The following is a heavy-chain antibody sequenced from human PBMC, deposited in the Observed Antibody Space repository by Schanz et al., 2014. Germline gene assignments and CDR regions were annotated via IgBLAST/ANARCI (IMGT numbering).Heavy chain of an antibody. CDR2: VRNKNNRYTT. Sequence: EVQLVESGGGFVQPGGSLGLSCVASGFTVSSDHMSWVRQAPGKGLEWVGRVRNKNNRYTTEYAASVKGRFTISRDDSKNSLYLQMNSLKTEDTAMYYCARRASCSRSGCPFDSWGQGTLVTVSS. CDR1: GFTVSSDH. V-gene: IGHV3-72*01. CDR3: ARRASCSRSGCPFDS. D-gene: IGHD2-2*01. J-gene: IGHJ4*02.